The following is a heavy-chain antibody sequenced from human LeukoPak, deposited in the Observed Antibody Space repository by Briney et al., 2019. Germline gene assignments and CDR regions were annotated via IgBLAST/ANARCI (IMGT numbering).Heavy chain of an antibody. V-gene: IGHV3-7*01. CDR2: IKQDGSEK. J-gene: IGHJ6*03. Sequence: GGSLRLSCAASGFTFSTYWMSWVRQAPGKGLEWVANIKQDGSEKYYVDSVKGRFTISRDNAKNSLYLQMNSLRAEDTAVYYCARPHYYGSGSYPSLYYYYYMDVWGKGTTVTVSS. D-gene: IGHD3-10*01. CDR3: ARPHYYGSGSYPSLYYYYYMDV. CDR1: GFTFSTYW.